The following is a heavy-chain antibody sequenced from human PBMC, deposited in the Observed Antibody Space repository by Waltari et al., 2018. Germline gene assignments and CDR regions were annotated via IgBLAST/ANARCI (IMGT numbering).Heavy chain of an antibody. V-gene: IGHV3-74*01. CDR2: IDDDGSSA. CDR3: ASDCCGSGYRIHY. D-gene: IGHD3-3*01. CDR1: GFTFGSHW. J-gene: IGHJ4*02. Sequence: DVHLVESGGGLVQPRGSLRLSCTVSGFTFGSHWMHSVRQVPGKGLVWISRIDDDGSSAIYADSVKGRFTVSRDNAKNTLYLEMNNLKAEDTAVYYCASDCCGSGYRIHYWGQGTLVNVSS.